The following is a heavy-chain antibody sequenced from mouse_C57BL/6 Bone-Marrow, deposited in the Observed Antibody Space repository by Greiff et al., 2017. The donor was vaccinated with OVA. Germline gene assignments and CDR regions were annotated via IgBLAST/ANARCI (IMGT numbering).Heavy chain of an antibody. V-gene: IGHV5-4*01. D-gene: IGHD1-1*01. J-gene: IGHJ3*01. CDR1: GFTFSSYA. CDR2: ISDGGSYT. Sequence: EVKLMESGGGLVKPGGSLKLSCAASGFTFSSYAMSWVRQTPEKRLEWVATISDGGSYTYYPDNVKGRLTISRDNAKNNLYLQMSHLKSEDTAMYYCARDFTTVVATRAWFAYWGQGTLVTVSA. CDR3: ARDFTTVVATRAWFAY.